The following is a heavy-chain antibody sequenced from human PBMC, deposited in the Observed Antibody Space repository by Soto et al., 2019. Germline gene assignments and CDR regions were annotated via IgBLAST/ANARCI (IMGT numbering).Heavy chain of an antibody. CDR1: GYTLTELS. D-gene: IGHD6-13*01. Sequence: QVQLVQSGAEVKKPGASVKVSCKVSGYTLTELSMHWVRQAPGKGLEWMGGFDPEDGETIYAQKFQGRVTMTEDTSTDTAYMELSRLRPEDTAVYYCATSGPEVRSWRLDAFDIWGQGTMVTVSS. J-gene: IGHJ3*02. CDR2: FDPEDGET. V-gene: IGHV1-24*01. CDR3: ATSGPEVRSWRLDAFDI.